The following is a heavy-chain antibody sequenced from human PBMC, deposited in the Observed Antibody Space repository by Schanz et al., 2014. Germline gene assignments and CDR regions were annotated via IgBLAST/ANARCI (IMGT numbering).Heavy chain of an antibody. J-gene: IGHJ4*02. CDR2: IYSGIGA. Sequence: EGQLAESGGGLVQPGGSLRLSCAVSGFTVSSNHMSWVRQAPGKGLEWVSVIYSGIGAYYADSVKDRFTVSRDNSKNTVYLQMNRLRAEDTAVYYCAKDLLYGAPMPLNHLVYWGQGTLVTGSS. D-gene: IGHD2-2*01. CDR1: GFTVSSNH. CDR3: AKDLLYGAPMPLNHLVY. V-gene: IGHV3-66*01.